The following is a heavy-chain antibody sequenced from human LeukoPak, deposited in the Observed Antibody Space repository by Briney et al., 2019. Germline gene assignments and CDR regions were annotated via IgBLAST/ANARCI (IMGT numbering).Heavy chain of an antibody. CDR2: ISAYNGNT. CDR3: ARSNYDILTGYFAAGGDY. Sequence: GASVKVSCKASGYTFTSYGISWVRQAPGQGLEWMGWISAYNGNTNYAQKLQGRVTMTTDTSTSTAYMELRSLRSDDTAVYYCARSNYDILTGYFAAGGDYWGQGTLVTVSS. CDR1: GYTFTSYG. J-gene: IGHJ4*02. D-gene: IGHD3-9*01. V-gene: IGHV1-18*01.